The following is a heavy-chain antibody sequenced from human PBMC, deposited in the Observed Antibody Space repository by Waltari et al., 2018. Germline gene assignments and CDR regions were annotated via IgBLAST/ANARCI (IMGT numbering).Heavy chain of an antibody. CDR3: ARGPEGLPYFHY. CDR1: GYTFTGYY. V-gene: IGHV1-2*02. J-gene: IGHJ4*02. Sequence: QVQLVQSGAEVKKPGASVKVSCKASGYTFTGYYMHWVRQAPGQGLEWMGWINPHSGGTNYAQKFQGRVTMTRDTSISTAYMELSRLRSDDTAVYYCARGPEGLPYFHYWGQGTLVTVSS. CDR2: INPHSGGT.